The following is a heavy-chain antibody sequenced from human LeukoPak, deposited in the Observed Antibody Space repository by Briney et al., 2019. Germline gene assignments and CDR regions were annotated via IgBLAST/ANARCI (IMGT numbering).Heavy chain of an antibody. J-gene: IGHJ4*02. CDR2: ISYSGST. Sequence: SETLSLTCSGSGGSINVYYWNWIRQSPGKGLEWIGSISYSGSTNYNLSLKSRVTISMDTSKNRFSLKVSSVIPADTAMYYCARGGSRSYTSSTLDYWGQGTLVTVSS. V-gene: IGHV4-59*01. D-gene: IGHD6-6*01. CDR3: ARGGSRSYTSSTLDY. CDR1: GGSINVYY.